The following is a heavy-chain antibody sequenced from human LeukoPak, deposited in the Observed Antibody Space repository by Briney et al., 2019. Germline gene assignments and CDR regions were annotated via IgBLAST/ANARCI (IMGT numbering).Heavy chain of an antibody. J-gene: IGHJ6*02. CDR3: ARPHPRTVFGVFSYHYGMDV. Sequence: PGGSLRLSCAASGFTFSGYSINWVLQAPGNGLEWVSSISSSSTYIYYADSVKGRFTISRDNAKKSLYLQMNSLTAEDTAVYYCARPHPRTVFGVFSYHYGMDVWGQGTTVTVSS. D-gene: IGHD3-3*01. CDR2: ISSSSTYI. V-gene: IGHV3-21*01. CDR1: GFTFSGYS.